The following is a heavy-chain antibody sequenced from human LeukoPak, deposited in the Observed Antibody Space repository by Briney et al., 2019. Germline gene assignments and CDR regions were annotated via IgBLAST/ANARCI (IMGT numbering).Heavy chain of an antibody. J-gene: IGHJ4*02. V-gene: IGHV4-59*01. CDR1: GDSLISNY. Sequence: SETLSLTCTVSGDSLISNYWSWIRQPPGKGLEWIGYIYYSGSTNYNPSLKSRVTISVDTSKNQFSLKLSSVTAADTAVYYCARAENCSGGSCYSALFDYWGQGTLVTVSS. CDR3: ARAENCSGGSCYSALFDY. CDR2: IYYSGST. D-gene: IGHD2-15*01.